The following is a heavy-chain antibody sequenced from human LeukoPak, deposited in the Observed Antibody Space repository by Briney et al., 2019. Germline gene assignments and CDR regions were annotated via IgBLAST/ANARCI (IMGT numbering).Heavy chain of an antibody. J-gene: IGHJ4*02. CDR1: VDSMLSYY. D-gene: IGHD1-7*01. CDR3: ARLGYNWNYEIDY. Sequence: SETLSLTCTASVDSMLSYYWSWIRQPPGGGLEWIGYIYDTGRTNYNPSLKSRVNISVDTSKNQFSLKVSSVTAADTAVYYCARLGYNWNYEIDYWGQGTLVTVSS. CDR2: IYDTGRT. V-gene: IGHV4-59*12.